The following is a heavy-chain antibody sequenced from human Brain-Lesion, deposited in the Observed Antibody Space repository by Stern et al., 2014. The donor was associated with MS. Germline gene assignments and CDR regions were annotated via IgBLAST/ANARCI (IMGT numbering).Heavy chain of an antibody. CDR2: VNNDGRRT. CDR3: ARGERWFDS. J-gene: IGHJ5*01. Sequence: EVQLVESGGGLVQPGGSLRLSCAASGFTFNNYWMHWVRQAPGKGLVWVSRVNNDGRRTSYADSVKGRFTMSRDNAKNTLYLQMNSLRVEDTAIYYCARGERWFDSWGQGTLVTVSS. V-gene: IGHV3-74*01. CDR1: GFTFNNYW.